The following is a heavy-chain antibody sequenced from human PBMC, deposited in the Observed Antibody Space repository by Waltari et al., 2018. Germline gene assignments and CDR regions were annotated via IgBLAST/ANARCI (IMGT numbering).Heavy chain of an antibody. D-gene: IGHD6-19*01. CDR1: GFTFDDYA. Sequence: EVQLVESGGVVVQPGGSLRLSCAASGFTFDDYAMHWVRQAPGKGLGWVSFISGEGSTTSYADSVKGRFTISRDNSKNSLYLQMNSLRAEDNALYYCAKDSRGYSGWVDYWGQGTLVTVSS. CDR2: ISGEGSTT. J-gene: IGHJ4*02. CDR3: AKDSRGYSGWVDY. V-gene: IGHV3-43D*03.